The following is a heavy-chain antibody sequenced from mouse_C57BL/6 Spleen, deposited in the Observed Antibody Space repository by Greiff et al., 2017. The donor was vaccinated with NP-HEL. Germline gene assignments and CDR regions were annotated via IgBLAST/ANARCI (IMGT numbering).Heavy chain of an antibody. CDR2: ISSGGSYT. Sequence: EVKLMESGGDLVKPGGSLKLSCAASGFTFSSYGMSWVRQTPDKRLEWVATISSGGSYTYYPDSVKGRFTITRDNAKNTLYLQMSSLKSEDTAMYYCARHYDYNWYFDVWGTGTTVTVSS. CDR3: ARHYDYNWYFDV. V-gene: IGHV5-6*01. D-gene: IGHD2-4*01. J-gene: IGHJ1*03. CDR1: GFTFSSYG.